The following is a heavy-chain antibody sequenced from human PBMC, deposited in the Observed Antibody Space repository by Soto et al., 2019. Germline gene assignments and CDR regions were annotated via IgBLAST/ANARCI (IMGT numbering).Heavy chain of an antibody. Sequence: EVRLVESGGGLVQPGRSLRLSCAASGFTFDDYAMHWVRQVPGNGLEWVSAISWNSVSIAYADSVKGRFTISRDNAKNSLYLQMNSLRAEDTALYFCAKDISSAIALFQWFDYWGQGTLVTVSS. D-gene: IGHD3-3*02. V-gene: IGHV3-9*01. CDR2: ISWNSVSI. CDR1: GFTFDDYA. J-gene: IGHJ4*02. CDR3: AKDISSAIALFQWFDY.